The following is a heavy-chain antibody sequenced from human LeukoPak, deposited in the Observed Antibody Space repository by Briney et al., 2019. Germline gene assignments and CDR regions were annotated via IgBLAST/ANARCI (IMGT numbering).Heavy chain of an antibody. CDR3: ARAKMAGHIDY. CDR2: IYYSGST. CDR1: GGSVSSGSYY. V-gene: IGHV4-61*01. D-gene: IGHD5-24*01. Sequence: SETLSLTCTVSGGSVSSGSYYWSWIRQPPGRGLEWIGYIYYSGSTNYNPSLKSRVTISVDTSKNQFSLKLSSVTAADTAVYYCARAKMAGHIDYWGQGTLVIVSS. J-gene: IGHJ4*02.